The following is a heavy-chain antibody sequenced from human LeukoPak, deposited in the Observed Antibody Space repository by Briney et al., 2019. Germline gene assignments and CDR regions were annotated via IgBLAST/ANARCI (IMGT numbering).Heavy chain of an antibody. CDR1: GGSFSGYY. V-gene: IGHV4-34*01. J-gene: IGHJ4*02. CDR2: INHSGST. CDR3: ARGVRMVRGVISSYYGY. D-gene: IGHD3-10*01. Sequence: SETLSLTCAVYGGSFSGYYWSWIRQPPGKGLEWIGEINHSGSTNYNPSLKSRVTISVDTSKNQFSLKLSSVTAADTAVYYCARGVRMVRGVISSYYGYWGQGTLVTVSS.